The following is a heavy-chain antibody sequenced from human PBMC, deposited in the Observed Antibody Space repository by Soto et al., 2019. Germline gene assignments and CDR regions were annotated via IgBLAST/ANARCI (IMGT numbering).Heavy chain of an antibody. Sequence: TRGSRRLSCASSGFTISSYGMHWFRQTPGRGLEWVAVISYDGSNKYYADSVKGRFTISRDNSKNTLYLQMNSLRAEDTAVYYCAKEYPNDGPIAVATDYWGQGTLVTVSS. D-gene: IGHD6-19*01. J-gene: IGHJ4*02. CDR3: AKEYPNDGPIAVATDY. V-gene: IGHV3-30*18. CDR2: ISYDGSNK. CDR1: GFTISSYG.